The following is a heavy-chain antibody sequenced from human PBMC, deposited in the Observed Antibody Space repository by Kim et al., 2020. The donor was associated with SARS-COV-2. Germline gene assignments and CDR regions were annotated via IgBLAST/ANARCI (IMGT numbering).Heavy chain of an antibody. CDR1: GGSIISGDYY. CDR3: ARVLAYYGSGSPFDY. D-gene: IGHD3-10*01. CDR2: IYHSGRT. V-gene: IGHV4-30-4*01. Sequence: SETLSLTCTVSGGSIISGDYYWSWIRQPPGKGLEWIGYIYHSGRTYYNPSLKSRVTISVDTSKNQFSLRLNSVTAADTALYYCARVLAYYGSGSPFDYWGQGTLVTVSS. J-gene: IGHJ4*02.